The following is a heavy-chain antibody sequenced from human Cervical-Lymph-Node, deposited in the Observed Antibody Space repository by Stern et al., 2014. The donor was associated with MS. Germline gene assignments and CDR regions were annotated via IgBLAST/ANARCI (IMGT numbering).Heavy chain of an antibody. V-gene: IGHV3-20*01. Sequence: EVQLVEYGGGVVRPGGSLRLSCAASGFIFDDYGMSLVRQVPGKGPEWGSAITYNGGSTDYAASVKGRFTISRDNAKKSLYLRMNSLRVEDTAVYHCARAFCTGGVCYSFPFYGMDVWGQGTTVTVSS. D-gene: IGHD2-8*02. J-gene: IGHJ6*02. CDR3: ARAFCTGGVCYSFPFYGMDV. CDR1: GFIFDDYG. CDR2: ITYNGGST.